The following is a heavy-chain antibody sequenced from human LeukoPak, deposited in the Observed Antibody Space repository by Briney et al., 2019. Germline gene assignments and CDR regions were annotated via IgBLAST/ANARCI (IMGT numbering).Heavy chain of an antibody. Sequence: PSQTLSLTCTVSGGSISSGDYYWSWIRQPPGKGLEWIGEINHSGSTNYNPSLKSRVTISVDTSKNQFSLKLSSVTAADTAVYYCARGNVVVIAIHYFDYWGQGTLVTVSS. CDR3: ARGNVVVIAIHYFDY. D-gene: IGHD2-21*01. V-gene: IGHV4-30-4*08. CDR1: GGSISSGDYY. J-gene: IGHJ4*02. CDR2: INHSGST.